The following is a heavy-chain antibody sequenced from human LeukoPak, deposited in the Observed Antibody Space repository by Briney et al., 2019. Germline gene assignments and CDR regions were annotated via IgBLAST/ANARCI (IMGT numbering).Heavy chain of an antibody. D-gene: IGHD1-26*01. J-gene: IGHJ3*02. CDR2: IKKDGSEK. CDR1: GFTFSSYW. Sequence: GGSLRLSCAASGFTFSSYWMSWVRQAPGKGLEWVANIKKDGSEKYSVDSVKGRFTISRDNAKSTLYLQMNSLRAEDTAVYYCARVRGGSGRSYAADAFDIWGQGTMVTVSS. CDR3: ARVRGGSGRSYAADAFDI. V-gene: IGHV3-7*01.